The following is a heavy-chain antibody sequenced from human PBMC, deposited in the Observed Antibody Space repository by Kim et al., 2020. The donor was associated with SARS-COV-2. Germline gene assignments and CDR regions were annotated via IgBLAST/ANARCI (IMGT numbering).Heavy chain of an antibody. J-gene: IGHJ6*02. CDR2: FDPEDGET. D-gene: IGHD6-19*01. CDR3: ATAEYSSGLMRVRYYGMDV. Sequence: ASVKVSCKVSGYTLTELSMHWVRQAPGKGLEWMGGFDPEDGETIYAQKFQGRVTMTEDTSTDTAYMELSSLRSEDTAVYYCATAEYSSGLMRVRYYGMDVWGQGTTVTVSS. CDR1: GYTLTELS. V-gene: IGHV1-24*01.